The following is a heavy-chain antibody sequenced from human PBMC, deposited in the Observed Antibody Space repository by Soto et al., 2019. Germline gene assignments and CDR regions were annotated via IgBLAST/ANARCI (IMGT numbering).Heavy chain of an antibody. J-gene: IGHJ6*02. Sequence: QVQLVQSGAEVKKPGASVKVSCKASGYTLTSHGISWVRQAPGQGLEWMGWISAYNGNTNYAQKLQGRVTMTTDTSTSTAYMELRSLRSDDTAVYYGAREGGNSGVRWEYYYGMDVWGQGTTVTVSS. V-gene: IGHV1-18*01. CDR3: AREGGNSGVRWEYYYGMDV. CDR1: GYTLTSHG. D-gene: IGHD1-26*01. CDR2: ISAYNGNT.